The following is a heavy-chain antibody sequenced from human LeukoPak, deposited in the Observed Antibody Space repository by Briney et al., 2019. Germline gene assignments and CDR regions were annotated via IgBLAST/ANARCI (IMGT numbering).Heavy chain of an antibody. D-gene: IGHD2-15*01. CDR1: GLTFSSYA. CDR3: ARAVVVVAAGDY. Sequence: GGSLRLSCAASGLTFSSYAMHWVRQAPAKGLEWVAVISYDGSNKYYADSVKGRFTISRDNSKNTLYLQMDSLRAEDTAVYYCARAVVVVAAGDYWGQGTLVTVSS. CDR2: ISYDGSNK. V-gene: IGHV3-30-3*01. J-gene: IGHJ4*02.